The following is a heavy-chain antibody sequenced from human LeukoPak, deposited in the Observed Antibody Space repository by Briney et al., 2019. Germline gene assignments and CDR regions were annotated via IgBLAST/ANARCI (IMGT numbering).Heavy chain of an antibody. Sequence: GGSLRLSCAASGFTFSSCGMHWVRQAPGKGREWVAVISYDGSNKYYADSVKGRFTISRDNSKNTLYLQMNSLRAEDTAVYYCARTRSSGWYNDYWGQGTLVTVSS. D-gene: IGHD6-19*01. CDR3: ARTRSSGWYNDY. V-gene: IGHV3-30*03. J-gene: IGHJ4*02. CDR1: GFTFSSCG. CDR2: ISYDGSNK.